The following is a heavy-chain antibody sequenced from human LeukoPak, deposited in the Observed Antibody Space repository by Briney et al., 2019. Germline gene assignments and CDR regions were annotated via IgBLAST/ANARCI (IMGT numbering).Heavy chain of an antibody. J-gene: IGHJ6*02. Sequence: ASVKVSCKASGYTFTSYYMHWVRQAPGQGLEWMGIINPSGGSTSYAQKFQGRVTMTRDTSTSTVYMELSSLRSEDTAVYYCARGQTPGIAAAGLGYYYYGMDVWGQGTTVTVSS. D-gene: IGHD6-13*01. CDR2: INPSGGST. CDR3: ARGQTPGIAAAGLGYYYYGMDV. V-gene: IGHV1-46*01. CDR1: GYTFTSYY.